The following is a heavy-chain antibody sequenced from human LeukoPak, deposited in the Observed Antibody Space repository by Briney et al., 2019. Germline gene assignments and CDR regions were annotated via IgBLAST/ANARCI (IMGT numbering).Heavy chain of an antibody. J-gene: IGHJ5*02. D-gene: IGHD6-13*01. CDR1: GASISSYY. V-gene: IGHV4-59*01. CDR3: ARFTVAAAGTGWFDP. Sequence: SETLSLTCTVSGASISSYYWSWIRQPPGKGLEWIGYISYSGSTNYNPSLRSRVTMSADTSRNQFSLNLSSATDADTALYYCARFTVAAAGTGWFDPWGQGILVTVSA. CDR2: ISYSGST.